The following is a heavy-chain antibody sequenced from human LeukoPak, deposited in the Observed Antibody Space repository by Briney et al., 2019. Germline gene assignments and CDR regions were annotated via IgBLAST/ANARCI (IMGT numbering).Heavy chain of an antibody. CDR3: ARDDGAGYYYYMDV. CDR2: IYTSGST. CDR1: GGSITNYY. Sequence: KPSETLSLTCTVSGGSITNYYWSWIRQPAGKGLEWIGRIYTSGSTNYNPSLKSQVTMSVDTSKNQFSLKLSSVTAADTAVYYCARDDGAGYYYYMDVWGKGTTVTVSS. D-gene: IGHD3-16*01. V-gene: IGHV4-4*07. J-gene: IGHJ6*03.